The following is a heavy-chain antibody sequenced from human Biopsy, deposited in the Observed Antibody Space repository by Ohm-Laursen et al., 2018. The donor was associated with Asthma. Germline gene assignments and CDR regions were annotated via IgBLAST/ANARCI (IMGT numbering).Heavy chain of an antibody. J-gene: IGHJ6*02. CDR3: ARDMGAGPNQPPSGSGSSHLYGMDV. V-gene: IGHV3-7*03. CDR2: IKHDGTEK. D-gene: IGHD3-10*01. CDR1: GFTFGDYW. Sequence: LSLTCAASGFTFGDYWMSWVRQVPGKGLEWVANIKHDGTEKNHVDSLKGRFTISRDNAKNSLYLQMNSLGPEDTAVYYCARDMGAGPNQPPSGSGSSHLYGMDVWGQGTTVTVSS.